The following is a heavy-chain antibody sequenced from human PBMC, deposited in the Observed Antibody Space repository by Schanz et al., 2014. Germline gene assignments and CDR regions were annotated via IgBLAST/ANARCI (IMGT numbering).Heavy chain of an antibody. Sequence: VQSVHSGTEVKKPGSSMKVSCKASGGTFSTYPINWLRQAPGQGLEWMGRIIPIHGIVNYAQRFQDRVRITADKSTSTAYMDLSSLRAEDTAVYYCASPPISVAGRLADYWGQGILVAVSS. CDR1: GGTFSTYP. CDR2: IIPIHGIV. V-gene: IGHV1-69*09. J-gene: IGHJ4*02. CDR3: ASPPISVAGRLADY. D-gene: IGHD6-19*01.